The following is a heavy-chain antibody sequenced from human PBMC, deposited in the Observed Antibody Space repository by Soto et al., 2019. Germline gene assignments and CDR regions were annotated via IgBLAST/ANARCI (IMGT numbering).Heavy chain of an antibody. J-gene: IGHJ6*02. Sequence: QVQLVQSGGEVKKPGASVKVSCKTSGYSFTTYGISWVRQAPGQGLEWMGWISAYNGNTNYARKLQGRVTMTTDTSTRTAYMELRSLRSDDTAVYYCAREGPAPYYYYGMDVWGQGSTVTVSS. V-gene: IGHV1-18*01. CDR2: ISAYNGNT. CDR1: GYSFTTYG. CDR3: AREGPAPYYYYGMDV.